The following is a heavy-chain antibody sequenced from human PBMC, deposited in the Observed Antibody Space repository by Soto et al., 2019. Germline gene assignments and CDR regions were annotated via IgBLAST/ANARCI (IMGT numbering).Heavy chain of an antibody. CDR3: ASPSYSGSYCDFDY. Sequence: XSVKVSCKASVYTFTCYYIHWVRQAPGQGLEWMGWINPNSGGTNYAQKFQGRVTMTRDTSISTAYMELSRLRSDDTAVYYCASPSYSGSYCDFDYWGQGTLVTVSS. D-gene: IGHD1-26*01. J-gene: IGHJ4*02. CDR1: VYTFTCYY. CDR2: INPNSGGT. V-gene: IGHV1-2*02.